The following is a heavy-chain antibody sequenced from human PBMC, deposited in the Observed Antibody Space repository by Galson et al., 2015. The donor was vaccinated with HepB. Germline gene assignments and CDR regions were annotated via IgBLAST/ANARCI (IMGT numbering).Heavy chain of an antibody. J-gene: IGHJ4*02. D-gene: IGHD3-16*01. CDR2: ITGGGERP. V-gene: IGHV3-23*01. CDR1: GFGFTKYS. CDR3: AKVAILGATPHYFDY. Sequence: SLRLSCATSGFGFTKYSMSWVRLAPGKGLQCRSAITGGGERPYYADSVKGRFTTSRDSSSNTVFLLMTSLRVDDAAVHYCAKVAILGATPHYFDYLGQGTLVTVSS.